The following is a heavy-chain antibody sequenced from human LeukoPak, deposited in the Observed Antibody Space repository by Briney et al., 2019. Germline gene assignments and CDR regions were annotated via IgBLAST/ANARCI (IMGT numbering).Heavy chain of an antibody. CDR3: ARDLRVITPKEQIGY. D-gene: IGHD4-23*01. J-gene: IGHJ4*02. CDR2: IWYDGSNK. CDR1: GFTFSSYG. Sequence: GGSLRLSCAASGFTFSSYGMHWVRQAPGKGLEWVAVIWYDGSNKYYADSMKGRFTISRDNSKNTLYLQMNSLRAEDTAAYYCARDLRVITPKEQIGYWGQGTLVTVSS. V-gene: IGHV3-33*01.